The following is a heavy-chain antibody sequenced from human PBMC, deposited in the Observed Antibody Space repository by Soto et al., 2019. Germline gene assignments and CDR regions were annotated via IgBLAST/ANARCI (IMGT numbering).Heavy chain of an antibody. CDR2: INHSGST. Sequence: SETLSLTCAVYGGSFSGYYWSWIRQPPGKGLEWIGEINHSGSTNYNPSLKSRVTISVDTSKNQFSLKLSSVTAADTAVYYCARALIDIVARFPGWFDSWGQGILVTVSS. V-gene: IGHV4-34*01. J-gene: IGHJ5*01. CDR1: GGSFSGYY. CDR3: ARALIDIVARFPGWFDS. D-gene: IGHD5-12*01.